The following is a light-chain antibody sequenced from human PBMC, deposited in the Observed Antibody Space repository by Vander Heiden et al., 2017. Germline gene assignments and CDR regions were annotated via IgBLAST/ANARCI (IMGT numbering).Light chain of an antibody. CDR1: QSVSSY. V-gene: IGKV3-11*01. CDR3: QHRSGWLPGT. CDR2: EAS. Sequence: EIGLTQSPATLSLSPGEGATLSGRASQSVSSYLAWYQHKPGQAPRLLIYEASNRATGIPGRFSGTGSGTDFTLTISSLEPEDSAVYYCQHRSGWLPGTFGPGTKVEIK. J-gene: IGKJ1*01.